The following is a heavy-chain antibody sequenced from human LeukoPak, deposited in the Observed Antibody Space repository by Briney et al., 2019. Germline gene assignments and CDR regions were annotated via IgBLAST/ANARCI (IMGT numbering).Heavy chain of an antibody. D-gene: IGHD3-9*01. CDR2: IYWDDDK. J-gene: IGHJ4*02. CDR3: AHSVGFTIFEYRCYFDY. CDR1: GFSPSTSGVG. Sequence: SGPTLVNPTQTLTLTCTFSGFSPSTSGVGVGWIRQPPGKALEWLALIYWDDDKRYSPSLKSRLTITKDTSKNQVVLRMTNMDPVDTATYYCAHSVGFTIFEYRCYFDYWGQGTLVTVSS. V-gene: IGHV2-5*02.